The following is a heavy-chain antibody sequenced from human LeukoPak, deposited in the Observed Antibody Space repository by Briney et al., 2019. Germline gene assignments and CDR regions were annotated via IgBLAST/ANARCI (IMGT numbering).Heavy chain of an antibody. V-gene: IGHV4-59*02. Sequence: SETLSLTCTVSGSSVSGYYWSWIRQPPGKGLEWIGNVYYNGATHYNPSLKSRVTISIDTSNNQFSLKMSSVIAADTAVYYCARDLGHITLGSTYYHNWFDPWGQGTLVTVSS. CDR3: ARDLGHITLGSTYYHNWFDP. D-gene: IGHD3-22*01. CDR1: GSSVSGYY. J-gene: IGHJ5*02. CDR2: VYYNGAT.